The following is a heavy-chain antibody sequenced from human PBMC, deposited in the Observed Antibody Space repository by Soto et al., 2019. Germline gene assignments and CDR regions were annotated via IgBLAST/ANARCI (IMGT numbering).Heavy chain of an antibody. V-gene: IGHV4-39*01. CDR1: VGSISSSSYY. D-gene: IGHD6-19*01. CDR2: IYYSGST. Sequence: SETLSRTCTVSVGSISSSSYYWGWIRKTPGKGLEWIRSIYYSGSTYYNPSLKSRVTISVDTSKNQFSLKLSSVTAADTAVYYCVSQAGYSSFSLGQGTLVTVSS. J-gene: IGHJ5*02. CDR3: VSQAGYSSFS.